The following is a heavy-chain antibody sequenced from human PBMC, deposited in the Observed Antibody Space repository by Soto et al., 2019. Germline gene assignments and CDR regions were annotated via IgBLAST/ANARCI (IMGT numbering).Heavy chain of an antibody. Sequence: GGSLRLSCAASGFTFSTYGMHWVRQAPGKGLEWVAVIWYHGSNKYYADSVKGRFAISRDNSKNTLYLQMNSLRAEDTAVYYCARDRGTYCGGDCYSGMDVWGQGTSVTVSS. D-gene: IGHD2-21*02. CDR2: IWYHGSNK. CDR1: GFTFSTYG. J-gene: IGHJ6*02. CDR3: ARDRGTYCGGDCYSGMDV. V-gene: IGHV3-33*01.